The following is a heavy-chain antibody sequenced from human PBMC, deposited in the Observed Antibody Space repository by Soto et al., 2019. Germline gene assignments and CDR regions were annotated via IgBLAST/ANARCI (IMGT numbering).Heavy chain of an antibody. CDR3: ARDGDGSGYFLDF. Sequence: SETLSLTCTVSGGSISSGGYYLSWIRQHPGKGLEWIGYIYSSGSTYYNPSLKSRLTLSLDTSENHFSLNLSSMTAADTAVYYCARDGDGSGYFLDFWGLGTLVTVSS. V-gene: IGHV4-31*03. CDR2: IYSSGST. J-gene: IGHJ4*02. CDR1: GGSISSGGYY. D-gene: IGHD3-22*01.